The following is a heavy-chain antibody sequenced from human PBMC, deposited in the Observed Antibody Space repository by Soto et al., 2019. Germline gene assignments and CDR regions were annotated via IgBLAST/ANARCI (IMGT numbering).Heavy chain of an antibody. CDR1: GFTFDDYA. V-gene: IGHV3-9*01. Sequence: LRLSCAASGFTFDDYAMHWVRQAPGKGLEWVSGISWNSGSIGYADSVKGRFTISRDNAKNSLYLQMSSLTTEDTAVYYCAKDRWARDSIDVWGQGTTVTVSS. CDR3: AKDRWARDSIDV. CDR2: ISWNSGSI. J-gene: IGHJ6*02.